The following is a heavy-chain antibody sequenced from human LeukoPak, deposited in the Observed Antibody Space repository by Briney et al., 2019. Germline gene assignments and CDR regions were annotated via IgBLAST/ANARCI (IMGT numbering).Heavy chain of an antibody. D-gene: IGHD3-22*01. J-gene: IGHJ3*02. CDR3: ARGYYYDSSRDAFDI. CDR2: ISGSGGST. Sequence: PGGSLRLSCAASGFTFSSYAMSWVRQAPGKGLEWVSAISGSGGSTYYADSVKGRFTISRDNAKNSLYLQMNSLRAEDTAVYYRARGYYYDSSRDAFDIWGQGTMVTVSS. CDR1: GFTFSSYA. V-gene: IGHV3-23*01.